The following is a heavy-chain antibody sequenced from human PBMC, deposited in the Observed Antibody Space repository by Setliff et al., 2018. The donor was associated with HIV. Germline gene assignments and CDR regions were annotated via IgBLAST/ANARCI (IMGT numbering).Heavy chain of an antibody. V-gene: IGHV1-69*10. Sequence: SVKVSCKTSGGTFNTYPIAWVRQAPGQGLEWMGGIAPNLRMPNYIQKFKGRLTITADESTSTAYMELRSLRSDDTAVYYCAALGVAGSAPFDYWGQGTLVTVSS. CDR1: GGTFNTYP. D-gene: IGHD6-19*01. J-gene: IGHJ4*02. CDR3: AALGVAGSAPFDY. CDR2: IAPNLRMP.